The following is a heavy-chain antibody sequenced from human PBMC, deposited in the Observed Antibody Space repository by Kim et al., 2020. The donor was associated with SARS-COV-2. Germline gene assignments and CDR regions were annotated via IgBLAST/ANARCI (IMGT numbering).Heavy chain of an antibody. V-gene: IGHV4-31*02. CDR3: ARRVTGRITMIVVPRGAFDI. D-gene: IGHD3-22*01. J-gene: IGHJ3*02. Sequence: RVTISVDTSKNQFSLKLSSVTAADTAVYYCARRVTGRITMIVVPRGAFDIWGQGTMVTVSS.